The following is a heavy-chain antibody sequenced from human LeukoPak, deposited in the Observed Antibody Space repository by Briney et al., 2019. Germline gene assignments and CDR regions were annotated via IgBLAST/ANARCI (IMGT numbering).Heavy chain of an antibody. Sequence: SETLSLTCAVYGGSFSGYYWSWIRQPPGKGLEWIGEINHSGSTNYNPSLKSRVTISVDTSKNQFSLKLSSVTAADTAVYYCARVRPGYSYGRFYYYYYMDVWGKGTTVTVSS. D-gene: IGHD5-18*01. V-gene: IGHV4-34*01. J-gene: IGHJ6*03. CDR2: INHSGST. CDR3: ARVRPGYSYGRFYYYYYMDV. CDR1: GGSFSGYY.